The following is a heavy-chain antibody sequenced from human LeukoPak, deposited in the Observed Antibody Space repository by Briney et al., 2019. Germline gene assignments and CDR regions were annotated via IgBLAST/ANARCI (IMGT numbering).Heavy chain of an antibody. D-gene: IGHD3-22*01. CDR1: GWSFSGYY. CDR3: ARRLTYYYDSSGPFDY. J-gene: IGHJ4*02. CDR2: INHSGST. Sequence: SETLSLTGAVYGWSFSGYYWSWIRQPPGKGLEWIGEINHSGSTNYNPSLKSRVTISVDTSKNQFSLKLSSVTAADTAVYYCARRLTYYYDSSGPFDYWGQGTLVTVSS. V-gene: IGHV4-34*01.